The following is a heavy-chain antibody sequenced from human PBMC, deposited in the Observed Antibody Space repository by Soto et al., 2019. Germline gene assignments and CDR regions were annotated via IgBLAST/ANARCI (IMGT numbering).Heavy chain of an antibody. Sequence: GSLRLSCAASGFTFSDYYMSWIRQAPGKGLEWVSYISSSGSTIYYADSVKGRFTISRDNAKNPLYLQMNSLRAEDTAVYYCARAKNYYGRSGRWYFDFWGRGTLVTVFS. V-gene: IGHV3-11*01. CDR3: ARAKNYYGRSGRWYFDF. D-gene: IGHD3-22*01. CDR1: GFTFSDYY. CDR2: ISSSGSTI. J-gene: IGHJ2*01.